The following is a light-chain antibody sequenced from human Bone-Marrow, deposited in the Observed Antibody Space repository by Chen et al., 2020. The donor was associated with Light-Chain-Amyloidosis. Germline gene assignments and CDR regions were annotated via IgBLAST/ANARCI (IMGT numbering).Light chain of an antibody. Sequence: EIVLTQSPGTLSLSPGEGANLSCRASQTIISNYLTWYQQKFGQAPRLLIYGSSSRATGIPDRFTGSGSGTDFTLTINRLEPEDFAMYYCQQYGTSPLTFCGGTKVEIK. J-gene: IGKJ4*01. CDR2: GSS. CDR3: QQYGTSPLT. CDR1: QTIISNY. V-gene: IGKV3-20*01.